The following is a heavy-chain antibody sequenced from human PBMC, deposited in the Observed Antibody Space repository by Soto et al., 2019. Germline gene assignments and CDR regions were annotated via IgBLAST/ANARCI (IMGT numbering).Heavy chain of an antibody. J-gene: IGHJ3*02. CDR1: GFTFSSYS. CDR2: ISSSSSTI. D-gene: IGHD3-22*01. V-gene: IGHV3-48*02. CDR3: ARDRPKVIVLYDRDFDAFDI. Sequence: EVQLVESGGGLVQPGGSLRLSCAASGFTFSSYSMNWVRQAPGKGLEWVSYISSSSSTIYYADSVKGRFTISRDNAKNSLYLQMNSLRDEDTAVYYCARDRPKVIVLYDRDFDAFDIWGQGTMVTVSS.